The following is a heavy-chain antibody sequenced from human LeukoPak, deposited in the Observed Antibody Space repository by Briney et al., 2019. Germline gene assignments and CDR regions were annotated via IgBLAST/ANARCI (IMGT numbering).Heavy chain of an antibody. CDR1: GFTFSSYW. Sequence: GGSLRLSCAASGFTFSSYWMSWVRQAPGKGLEWVANIKQDGSEKYYVDSVKGRFTTSRDNSKNTLYLQVNSLRAEDTAVYYCAKDLAAAGDSDLPRGGYWGQGTLVTVSS. D-gene: IGHD6-13*01. CDR3: AKDLAAAGDSDLPRGGY. CDR2: IKQDGSEK. J-gene: IGHJ4*02. V-gene: IGHV3-7*03.